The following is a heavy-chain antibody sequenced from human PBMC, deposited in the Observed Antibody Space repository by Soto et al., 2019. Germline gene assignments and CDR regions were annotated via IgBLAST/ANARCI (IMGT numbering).Heavy chain of an antibody. CDR2: MNPNTGNK. CDR1: GYTFTSSD. Sequence: QVQMVQSGAEVKKPGASVRVSCKASGYTFTSSDVYWVRQATGQGLELMGWMNPNTGNKGYAQKFQRRVTMTRNTTISTAYMELSSLRAEDTSVYYCERGSNHCSGGSGYADWFDPWGQGTPVTVSS. J-gene: IGHJ5*02. V-gene: IGHV1-8*01. CDR3: ERGSNHCSGGSGYADWFDP. D-gene: IGHD2-15*01.